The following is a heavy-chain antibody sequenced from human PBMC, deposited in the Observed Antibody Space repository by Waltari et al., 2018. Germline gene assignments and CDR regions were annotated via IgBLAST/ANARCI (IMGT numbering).Heavy chain of an antibody. J-gene: IGHJ6*03. CDR1: GFTSSSYS. CDR2: ISSSSSTI. CDR3: ASDDSNYDRDYYYYMDV. D-gene: IGHD4-4*01. V-gene: IGHV3-48*04. Sequence: EVQLVESGGGLVQPGGSLRLSCAASGFTSSSYSMNWVRQAPGKGLEWVSYISSSSSTIYYADSVKGRFTISRDNAKNSLYLQMNSLRAEDTAVYYCASDDSNYDRDYYYYMDVWGKGTTVTVSS.